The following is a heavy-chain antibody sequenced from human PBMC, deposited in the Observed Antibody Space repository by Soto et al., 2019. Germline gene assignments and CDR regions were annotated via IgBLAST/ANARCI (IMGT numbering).Heavy chain of an antibody. CDR1: GFSFTGYY. V-gene: IGHV1-2*02. CDR3: AKDLTRQLAYWLDP. CDR2: INAHSGGT. J-gene: IGHJ5*02. D-gene: IGHD6-6*01. Sequence: ASVKVSCKASGFSFTGYYIHWLRQAPGQGLEWMGWINAHSGGTEYAQKFQGRVTLTRDTSITTAYLTLTSLTSDDTALYYCAKDLTRQLAYWLDPWGQGTQVTVSS.